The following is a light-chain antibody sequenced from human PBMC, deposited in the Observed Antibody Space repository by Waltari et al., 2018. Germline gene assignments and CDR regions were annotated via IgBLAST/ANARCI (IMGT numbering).Light chain of an antibody. CDR3: QQRSNWTPHT. J-gene: IGKJ2*01. CDR1: QSVGTY. Sequence: EIVLMQSPATLSLSPGETATLSCRASQSVGTYLAWYQQKPGQAPRLLIYDASNRATGIPARFRGSGSGTDFTLTISSLEAEDFAVYYCQQRSNWTPHTFGQGARLEIK. V-gene: IGKV3-11*01. CDR2: DAS.